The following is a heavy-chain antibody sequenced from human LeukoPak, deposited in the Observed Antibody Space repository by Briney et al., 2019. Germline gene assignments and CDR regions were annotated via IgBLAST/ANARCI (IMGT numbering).Heavy chain of an antibody. Sequence: GGSLRLSCAASGFTFSSYAMSWVRLAPGKGLEWVSAISGSGGSTYYADSVKGRFTISRDNSKNTLYLQMNSLRAEDTAVYYCANYGASNGFDYWGQGTLVTVSS. CDR3: ANYGASNGFDY. CDR2: ISGSGGST. V-gene: IGHV3-23*01. CDR1: GFTFSSYA. J-gene: IGHJ4*02. D-gene: IGHD4-17*01.